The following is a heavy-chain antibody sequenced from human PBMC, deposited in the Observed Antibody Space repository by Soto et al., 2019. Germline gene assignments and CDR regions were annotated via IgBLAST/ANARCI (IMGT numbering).Heavy chain of an antibody. CDR1: GGSISGYY. V-gene: IGHV4-59*04. D-gene: IGHD2-2*01. CDR3: ASFILDIVVVPAATLYYYYGMDV. J-gene: IGHJ6*02. CDR2: IYYSGST. Sequence: PSETLSLTCTVSGGSISGYYWSWIRQPPGKGLEWIGYIYYSGSTYYNPSLKSRVTISVDTSKNQFSLKLSSVTAADTAVYYCASFILDIVVVPAATLYYYYGMDVWGQGTTVTVSS.